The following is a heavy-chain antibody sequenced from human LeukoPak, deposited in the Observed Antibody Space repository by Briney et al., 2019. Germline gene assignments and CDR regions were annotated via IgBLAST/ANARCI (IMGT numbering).Heavy chain of an antibody. CDR2: IYWDDDK. J-gene: IGHJ4*02. V-gene: IGHV2-5*02. CDR1: GFSLSTRGVG. CDR3: AHRPYYYDSGGYYSPFDF. D-gene: IGHD3-22*01. Sequence: SGPTLVNPTQTLTLTCTFSGFSLSTRGVGVGWIRQPPRKALEWLALIYWDDDKRYSPSLKSRLTVTKDTSKNQVVLTMTNMDPVDTATYFCAHRPYYYDSGGYYSPFDFWGQGTLVTVSS.